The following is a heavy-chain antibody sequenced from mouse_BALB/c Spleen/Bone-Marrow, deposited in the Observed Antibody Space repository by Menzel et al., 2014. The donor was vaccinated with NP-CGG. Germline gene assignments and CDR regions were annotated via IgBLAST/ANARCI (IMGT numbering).Heavy chain of an antibody. Sequence: VQLQQSGPGLVKPSQSLSLTCSVTGYSITSEYYWNWIRQFPGSKLEWMGYVTYDGSNNYNPSLKNRSSITRDTSKNQFFLKLNSVTTEDTATYYCARGSGTYFDFRGPGTTVTTPS. J-gene: IGHJ1*01. CDR1: GYSITSEYY. CDR2: VTYDGSN. V-gene: IGHV3-6*02. D-gene: IGHD4-1*01. CDR3: ARGSGTYFDF.